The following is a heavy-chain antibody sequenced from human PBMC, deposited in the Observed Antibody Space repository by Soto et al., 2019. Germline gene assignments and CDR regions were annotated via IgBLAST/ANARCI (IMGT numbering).Heavy chain of an antibody. V-gene: IGHV3-23*01. D-gene: IGHD4-17*01. CDR2: ISGSGGST. J-gene: IGHJ3*02. Sequence: GGSLRLSCAASGFTFSSYAMSWVRQAPGKGLEWVSAISGSGGSTYYADSVKGRFTISRDNSKNTLYLQMNSLRAEDTAVYYCAKGLTNYGDYVGDAFDIWGQGTMVTVSS. CDR1: GFTFSSYA. CDR3: AKGLTNYGDYVGDAFDI.